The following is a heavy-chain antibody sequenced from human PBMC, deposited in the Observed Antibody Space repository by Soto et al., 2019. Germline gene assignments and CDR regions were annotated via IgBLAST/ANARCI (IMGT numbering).Heavy chain of an antibody. D-gene: IGHD3-10*01. J-gene: IGHJ3*02. CDR1: GGSISSYY. V-gene: IGHV4-59*08. CDR3: ARRCGGVFDI. CDR2: IYYSGST. Sequence: QVQLQESGPGLVKPSETLSITCTVSGGSISSYYWNWIRQPPGKGLEWIGYIYYSGSTNYNPSLKSRVTISVDTSKNQFSLKLSSVTAADTAVYYCARRCGGVFDIWGQGTMVTVSS.